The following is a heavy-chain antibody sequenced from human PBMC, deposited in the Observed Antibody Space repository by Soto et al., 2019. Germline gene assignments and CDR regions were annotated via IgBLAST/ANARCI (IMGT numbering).Heavy chain of an antibody. CDR1: GYTFTGYA. CDR2: INAGNGNT. D-gene: IGHD6-19*01. Sequence: ASVKVSCKASGYTFTGYAMHWVRQAPGQRLEWMGWINAGNGNTKYSQKFQGRVTITRDTSASTAYMELSSLRSEDTAVYYCARAVAVAADFDYWGHGTLVTVSS. V-gene: IGHV1-3*01. J-gene: IGHJ4*01. CDR3: ARAVAVAADFDY.